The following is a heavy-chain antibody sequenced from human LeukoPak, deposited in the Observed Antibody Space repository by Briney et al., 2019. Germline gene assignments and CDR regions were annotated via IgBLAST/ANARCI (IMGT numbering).Heavy chain of an antibody. V-gene: IGHV3-23*01. CDR1: GFTFSSYA. CDR2: ISGSGGST. Sequence: PGGSLRLSCAASGFTFSSYAMSWVRQAPGKGLEWVSAISGSGGSTYYADSVKGRFTISRDNSKNTLYLQMNSLRAEDTAVYYCAREAIDYYDSSGYSIFFDYWGQGTLVTVSS. J-gene: IGHJ4*02. D-gene: IGHD3-22*01. CDR3: AREAIDYYDSSGYSIFFDY.